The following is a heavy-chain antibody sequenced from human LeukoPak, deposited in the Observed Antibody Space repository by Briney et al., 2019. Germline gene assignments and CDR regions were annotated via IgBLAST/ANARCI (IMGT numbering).Heavy chain of an antibody. CDR2: IGGSGGRT. CDR1: GFTFSNYG. CDR3: AKAPGPGNYYDTNGYYYFDY. D-gene: IGHD3-22*01. J-gene: IGHJ4*02. Sequence: PGGSLRLSCAASGFTFSNYGMSWVRQAPGKGLEWVSAIGGSGGRTYYADSVKGRFTISRDNSENTLYLQINSLKAEDTAVYYCAKAPGPGNYYDTNGYYYFDYWGQGTLVTVSS. V-gene: IGHV3-23*01.